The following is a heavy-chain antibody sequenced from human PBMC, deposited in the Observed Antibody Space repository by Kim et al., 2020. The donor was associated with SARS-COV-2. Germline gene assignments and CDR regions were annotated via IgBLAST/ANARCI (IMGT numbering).Heavy chain of an antibody. J-gene: IGHJ6*02. CDR1: GYTFTSYG. D-gene: IGHD6-19*01. V-gene: IGHV1-18*01. Sequence: ASVKVSCKASGYTFTSYGISWVRQAPGQGLEWMGWISAYNGNTNYAQKLQGRVTMTTDTSTSTAYMELRSLRSDDTAVYYCALPRDSSGGWYYYYGMDVWGQGTTVTVSS. CDR2: ISAYNGNT. CDR3: ALPRDSSGGWYYYYGMDV.